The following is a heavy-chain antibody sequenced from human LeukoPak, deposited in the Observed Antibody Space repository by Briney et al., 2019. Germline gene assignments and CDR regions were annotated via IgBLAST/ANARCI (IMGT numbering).Heavy chain of an antibody. Sequence: GGSLRLSCAASGLTFSSYGMHWVRQAPGKGLEWVAFIRYDGSNKYYADSVKGRFTISRDNSKNTLYLQMNSLRAENTAVYYCAKDQSLFRGYSYGFDYWGQGTLVTVSS. CDR2: IRYDGSNK. CDR3: AKDQSLFRGYSYGFDY. CDR1: GLTFSSYG. J-gene: IGHJ4*02. V-gene: IGHV3-30*02. D-gene: IGHD5-18*01.